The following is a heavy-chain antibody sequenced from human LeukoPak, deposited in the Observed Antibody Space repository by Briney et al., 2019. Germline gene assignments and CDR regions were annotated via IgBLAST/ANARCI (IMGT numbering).Heavy chain of an antibody. V-gene: IGHV1-8*03. CDR1: GYTFTSYD. CDR3: AREGYSGYSSFDY. CDR2: MNPNSGNT. D-gene: IGHD5-12*01. J-gene: IGHJ4*02. Sequence: ASVKVSCKASGYTFTSYDINWVRQATGQGLEWMGWMNPNSGNTGYAQKFQGRVTITRNTSISTAYMELSRLRSDDTAVYYCAREGYSGYSSFDYWGQGTLVTVSS.